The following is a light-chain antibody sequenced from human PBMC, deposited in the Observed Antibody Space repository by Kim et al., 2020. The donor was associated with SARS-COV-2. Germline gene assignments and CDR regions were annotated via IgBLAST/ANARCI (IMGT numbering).Light chain of an antibody. CDR3: LYHNNHLLN. CDR2: GAS. CDR1: QAIGNH. J-gene: IGKJ4*01. Sequence: ASVGNRFTITCRASQAIGNHLTCYQRKPGTAPRRRIYGASGLQGGVPSSFGGSGSGTEFSLTISSLQPEDFTTYYCLYHNNHLLNFGGGAK. V-gene: IGKV1-17*01.